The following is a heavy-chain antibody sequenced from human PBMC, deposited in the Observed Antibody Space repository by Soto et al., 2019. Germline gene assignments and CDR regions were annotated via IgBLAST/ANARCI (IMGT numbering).Heavy chain of an antibody. V-gene: IGHV3-30*18. D-gene: IGHD6-19*01. J-gene: IGHJ4*02. CDR3: AKRFSSAWYYLDY. CDR1: GFTFSTHG. CDR2: VSYDETNK. Sequence: TGGSLRLSCVASGFTFSTHGMHWVRQAPGKGLEWVAVVSYDETNKYYADSVKGRFTISRDNSQNTLYLQMNSLRPEDTAVYYCAKRFSSAWYYLDYWGQGTLVTVS.